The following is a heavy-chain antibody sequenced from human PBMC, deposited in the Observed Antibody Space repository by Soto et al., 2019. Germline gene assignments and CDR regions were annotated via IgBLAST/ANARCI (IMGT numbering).Heavy chain of an antibody. Sequence: PSETLSLTCTVSGGSSSSYDWSWIRQPPGKGLEWIGYIYYSGSTNYNPSLKSRVTISVDTSKNQFSLKLSSVTAADTAVYYCARQSVGPYGSGSYFDYWGQGTLVTVSS. CDR3: ARQSVGPYGSGSYFDY. CDR1: GGSSSSYD. V-gene: IGHV4-59*08. CDR2: IYYSGST. J-gene: IGHJ4*02. D-gene: IGHD3-10*01.